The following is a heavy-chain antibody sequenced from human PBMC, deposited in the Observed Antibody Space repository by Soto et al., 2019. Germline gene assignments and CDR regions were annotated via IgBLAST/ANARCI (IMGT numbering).Heavy chain of an antibody. Sequence: QLTLKESGPTLVRPTQTLTLTCTFSGFSLSTSGVGVGWIRPPPGKALEWLALIFWADGKRYSPSLKSRLTITKDNSKNQVVLTMTNMDPVDTATYYCAHSRCGGDCLQSNSSHYYYGMDVWGQGTTVTVSS. J-gene: IGHJ6*02. CDR3: AHSRCGGDCLQSNSSHYYYGMDV. D-gene: IGHD2-21*02. V-gene: IGHV2-5*02. CDR2: IFWADGK. CDR1: GFSLSTSGVG.